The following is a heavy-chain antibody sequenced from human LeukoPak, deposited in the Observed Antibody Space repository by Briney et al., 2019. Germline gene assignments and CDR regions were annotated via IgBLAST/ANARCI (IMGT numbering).Heavy chain of an antibody. CDR1: GYSFTSYW. J-gene: IGHJ6*02. D-gene: IGHD1-1*01. CDR3: ARHEKAGSYYYYYGMDV. CDR2: IYPGDSDT. V-gene: IGHV5-51*01. Sequence: GESLEISCKGSGYSFTSYWIGWVRQMPGKGLEWMGIIYPGDSDTRYSPSFQGQVTISADKSISTAYLQWSSLKASDTATYYCARHEKAGSYYYYYGMDVWGQGTTVTVSS.